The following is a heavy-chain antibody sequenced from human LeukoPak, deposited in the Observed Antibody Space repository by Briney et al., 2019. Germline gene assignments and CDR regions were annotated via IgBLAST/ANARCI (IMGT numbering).Heavy chain of an antibody. V-gene: IGHV4-59*12. CDR3: ARGPPDCSSTSCYAFDAFDI. CDR1: GDSISSYY. CDR2: IYYSGST. D-gene: IGHD2-2*01. Sequence: SETLSLTCTVSGDSISSYYCSWIRQPPGKGLEWIGYIYYSGSTSYNPSLKSRVTISLDTSNNQFSLKLSSVTAADTAVYYCARGPPDCSSTSCYAFDAFDIWGQGTMVTVSS. J-gene: IGHJ3*02.